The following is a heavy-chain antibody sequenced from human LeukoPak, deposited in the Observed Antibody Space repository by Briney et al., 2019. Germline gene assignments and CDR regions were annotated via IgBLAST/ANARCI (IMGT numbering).Heavy chain of an antibody. CDR1: GFTFSSYD. CDR2: IGTAGDT. J-gene: IGHJ3*02. V-gene: IGHV3-13*04. D-gene: IGHD3-10*01. Sequence: SGGSLRLSCAASGFTFSSYDMHWVRQATGKGLEWVSAIGTAGDTYYPGSVKGRFTISRENAKNSLYLQMNSLRAGDTAVYYCARGTDYYGSGSALDAFDIWGQGTMVTASS. CDR3: ARGTDYYGSGSALDAFDI.